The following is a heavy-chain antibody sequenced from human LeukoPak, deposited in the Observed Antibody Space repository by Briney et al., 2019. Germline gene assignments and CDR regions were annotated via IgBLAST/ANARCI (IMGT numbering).Heavy chain of an antibody. D-gene: IGHD1-7*01. V-gene: IGHV4-39*07. CDR1: GGSISSYY. CDR3: ARGVTNYNWFDP. J-gene: IGHJ5*02. Sequence: TSETLSLTCTVSGGSISSYYWGWIRQPPGKGLEWIGSIYYSGSTYYNPSLKSRVTISVDTSRNQFSLKLSSVTAADTALYYCARGVTNYNWFDPWGQGTLVTVSS. CDR2: IYYSGST.